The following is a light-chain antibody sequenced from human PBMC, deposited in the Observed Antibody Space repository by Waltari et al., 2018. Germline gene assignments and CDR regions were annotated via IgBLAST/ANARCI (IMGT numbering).Light chain of an antibody. CDR1: QSVTSNS. CDR2: GTS. J-gene: IGKJ4*01. CDR3: QKYDGEVVT. V-gene: IGKV3-20*01. Sequence: EIVLTQSPGTLSLSPGERATLSCRASQSVTSNSLTWYQQKLGKAPRLLIYGTSSSATTITDRFSDSGSRTDSTLTISTLEPENFAVYYCQKYDGEVVTFVGGTKVEI.